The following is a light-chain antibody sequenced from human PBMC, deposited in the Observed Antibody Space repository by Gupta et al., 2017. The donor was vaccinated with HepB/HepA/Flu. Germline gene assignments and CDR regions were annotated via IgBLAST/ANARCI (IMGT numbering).Light chain of an antibody. CDR1: QCLLQSNGYNY. Sequence: DIVMTQSPLSLPVTPGEPASISCRSSQCLLQSNGYNYLDWYLQKPGQSPQLLIYVGSFRASGVPDSFSSSGSCTDFTLKISRGEAEDVCVYYCMQPRHTPLTFGGGTKVEIK. CDR2: VGS. V-gene: IGKV2-28*01. J-gene: IGKJ4*01. CDR3: MQPRHTPLT.